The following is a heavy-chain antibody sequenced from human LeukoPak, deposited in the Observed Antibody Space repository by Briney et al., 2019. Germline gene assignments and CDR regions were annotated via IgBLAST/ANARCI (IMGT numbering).Heavy chain of an antibody. Sequence: SETLCLTCAVYGGSFSGYYWSWIRQPPGKGLEWIGEINHSGSTNYNPSLKSRVTISVDTSKNQFSLKLSSVTAADTAVYYCARVYSSGWYLNWFDPWGQGTLVTVSS. J-gene: IGHJ5*02. D-gene: IGHD6-19*01. CDR2: INHSGST. CDR1: GGSFSGYY. V-gene: IGHV4-34*01. CDR3: ARVYSSGWYLNWFDP.